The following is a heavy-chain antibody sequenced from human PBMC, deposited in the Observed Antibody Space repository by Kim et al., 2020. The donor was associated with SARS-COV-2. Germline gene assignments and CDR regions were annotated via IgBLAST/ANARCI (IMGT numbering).Heavy chain of an antibody. D-gene: IGHD3-10*01. CDR2: ISYDGSNK. CDR3: ARDRALGSGSFYDAFDI. J-gene: IGHJ3*02. V-gene: IGHV3-30*04. CDR1: GFTFSSYA. Sequence: GGSLRLSCAASGFTFSSYAMHWVRQAPGKGLEWVAVISYDGSNKYYADSVKGRFTISRDNSKNTLYLQMNSLRAEDTAVYYCARDRALGSGSFYDAFDIWGQGTMVTVSS.